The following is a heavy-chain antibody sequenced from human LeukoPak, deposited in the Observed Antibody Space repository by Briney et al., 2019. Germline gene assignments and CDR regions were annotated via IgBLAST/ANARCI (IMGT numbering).Heavy chain of an antibody. J-gene: IGHJ4*02. CDR1: GFTFSSYG. D-gene: IGHD5-24*01. Sequence: GGSLRLSCAASGFTFSSYGMHWVRQAPGKGLEWVAVISYDGSNKYYADSVKGRFTISRDNSKNTLYLQMNSLRAEDTAVYYCARRDGYDFDYWGQGTLVTVSS. V-gene: IGHV3-30*03. CDR3: ARRDGYDFDY. CDR2: ISYDGSNK.